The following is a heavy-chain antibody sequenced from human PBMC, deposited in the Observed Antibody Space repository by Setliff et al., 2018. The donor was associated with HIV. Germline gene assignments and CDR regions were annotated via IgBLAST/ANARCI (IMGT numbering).Heavy chain of an antibody. D-gene: IGHD6-13*01. J-gene: IGHJ4*02. CDR3: ATLRSNWYPY. CDR1: GYTFTSYA. V-gene: IGHV1-3*01. CDR2: INAGNGNT. Sequence: SVKVSCKASGYTFTSYAMHWVRQAPGQRLEWMGWINAGNGNTKYSQKFQGRVTMTEDTSTDTAYMELSSLRSEDTAVYYCATLRSNWYPYWGQGTLVTVSS.